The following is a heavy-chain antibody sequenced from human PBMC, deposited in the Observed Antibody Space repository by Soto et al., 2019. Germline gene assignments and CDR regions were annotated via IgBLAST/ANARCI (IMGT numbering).Heavy chain of an antibody. Sequence: SVKVSCKASGCTFISYVISWVRQARGQGLEWMGGIIPIVGTANDAQKFQGRVTITADKSTSTAYMELSSLRSEDTAVSYCARVYRYNWNGGKNWFDPWGQGTLVTGSS. CDR2: IIPIVGTA. D-gene: IGHD1-20*01. J-gene: IGHJ5*02. CDR1: GCTFISYV. V-gene: IGHV1-69*06. CDR3: ARVYRYNWNGGKNWFDP.